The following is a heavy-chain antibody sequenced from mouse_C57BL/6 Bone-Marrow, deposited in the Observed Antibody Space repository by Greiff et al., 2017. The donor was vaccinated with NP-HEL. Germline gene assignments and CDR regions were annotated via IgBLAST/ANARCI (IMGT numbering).Heavy chain of an antibody. J-gene: IGHJ4*01. Sequence: EVHLVESGGGLVQPGGSLKLSCAASGFTFSDYYMYWVRQTPEKRLEWVAYISNGGGSTYYPDTVKGRFTISRDNAKNTLYLQMSRLKSEDTAMYYCARQGTTVVASRYSYYAMDYWGQGTSVTVSS. V-gene: IGHV5-12*01. CDR1: GFTFSDYY. CDR2: ISNGGGST. CDR3: ARQGTTVVASRYSYYAMDY. D-gene: IGHD1-1*01.